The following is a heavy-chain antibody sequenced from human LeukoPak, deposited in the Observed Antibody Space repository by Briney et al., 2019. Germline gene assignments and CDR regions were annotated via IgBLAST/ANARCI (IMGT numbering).Heavy chain of an antibody. CDR3: AKGRGDGSNSPLVFDY. Sequence: GGSLRLSCAASGFTFSSYWMHWVRQAPGKGLVWVSRINTDGSSTSYADSVKGRFTISRDNSKDTLYLQMNSLRAEDTALYYCAKGRGDGSNSPLVFDYWGQGTLVAVSS. D-gene: IGHD5-24*01. J-gene: IGHJ4*02. CDR1: GFTFSSYW. V-gene: IGHV3-74*01. CDR2: INTDGSST.